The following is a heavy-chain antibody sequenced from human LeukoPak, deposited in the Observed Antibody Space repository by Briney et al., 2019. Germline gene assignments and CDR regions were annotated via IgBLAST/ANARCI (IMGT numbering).Heavy chain of an antibody. D-gene: IGHD6-13*01. J-gene: IGHJ4*02. V-gene: IGHV3-30*18. CDR2: ISYDGSNK. CDR3: AKDPAVGAAAGQFDY. CDR1: GFTFSSYG. Sequence: GRSLRLSCAASGFTFSSYGMHWVRQAPGKGLEWVAVISYDGSNKYYADSVKGRFTISRDNSKNTLYLQMNSLRAEGTAVYYCAKDPAVGAAAGQFDYWGQGTLVTVSS.